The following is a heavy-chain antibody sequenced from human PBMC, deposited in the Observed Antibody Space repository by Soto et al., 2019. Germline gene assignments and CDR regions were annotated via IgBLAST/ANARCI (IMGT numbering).Heavy chain of an antibody. D-gene: IGHD3-10*01. Sequence: SVKVSCKASGGSFSSYTISWVRQAPGQGLEWMGRIIPILGIANYAQKFQGRVTITADKSTSTAYMELSSLRSEDTAVYYCASSGAARPFGPWGQGTLVTVSS. CDR1: GGSFSSYT. CDR2: IIPILGIA. J-gene: IGHJ5*02. V-gene: IGHV1-69*02. CDR3: ASSGAARPFGP.